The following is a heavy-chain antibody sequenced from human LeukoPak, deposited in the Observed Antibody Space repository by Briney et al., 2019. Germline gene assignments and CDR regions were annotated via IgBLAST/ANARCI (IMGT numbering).Heavy chain of an antibody. CDR2: IKRDGSEK. Sequence: SGGSLRLSCAASGFTFSSYAMHWVRQAPGKGLECVANIKRDGSEKYYVDSAKGRFTIFRDDAKSSLYLQMNSLRAEDTAVYFCARVYTGNRWHFDYWGQGTLVTVSS. CDR1: GFTFSSYA. V-gene: IGHV3-7*03. D-gene: IGHD2-2*02. CDR3: ARVYTGNRWHFDY. J-gene: IGHJ4*02.